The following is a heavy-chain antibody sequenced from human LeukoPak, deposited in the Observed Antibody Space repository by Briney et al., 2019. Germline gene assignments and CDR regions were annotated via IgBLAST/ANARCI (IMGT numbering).Heavy chain of an antibody. CDR3: ARDLGRSGYYTIDAFDI. D-gene: IGHD3-22*01. J-gene: IGHJ3*02. Sequence: GGSLRLSCAASGFTFNTYSMNWVRQAPGKGLEWVSSNSSSSSYIYYADSVKGRFTISRDNAKNSLYLQMNSLRAEDTAVYYCARDLGRSGYYTIDAFDIWGQGTMVTVSS. V-gene: IGHV3-21*01. CDR2: NSSSSSYI. CDR1: GFTFNTYS.